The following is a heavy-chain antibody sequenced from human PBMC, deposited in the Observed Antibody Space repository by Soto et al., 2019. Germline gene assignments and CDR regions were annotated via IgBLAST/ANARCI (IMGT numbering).Heavy chain of an antibody. CDR3: ARDPWNYVSGWFDP. V-gene: IGHV1-3*01. CDR2: INAGNGNT. CDR1: GYTFTSYT. D-gene: IGHD1-7*01. Sequence: ASVKVSCKASGYTFTSYTMHWVRQAPGQRLEWMGWINAGNGNTKFSQKFQGRVTITRDTSASTAYMELSSLRSEDTAVYYCARDPWNYVSGWFDPWGQGTLVTV. J-gene: IGHJ5*02.